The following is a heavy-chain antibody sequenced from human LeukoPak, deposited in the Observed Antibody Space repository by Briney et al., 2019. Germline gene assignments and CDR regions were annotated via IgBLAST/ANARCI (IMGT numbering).Heavy chain of an antibody. J-gene: IGHJ4*02. V-gene: IGHV3-74*01. CDR3: ARDPSSWNGYFDS. CDR1: GFTFSSYW. Sequence: GGSLRLSCEASGFTFSSYWMHWVRQAPGKGLVWLSRIDSDGSSTSYADSVKGRFTISRDNARNTVYLQMNSLRADDTAVYYCARDPSSWNGYFDSWGQGTLVTVSS. CDR2: IDSDGSST. D-gene: IGHD6-13*01.